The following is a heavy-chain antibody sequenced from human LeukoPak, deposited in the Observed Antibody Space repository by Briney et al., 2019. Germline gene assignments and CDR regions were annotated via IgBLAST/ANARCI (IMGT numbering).Heavy chain of an antibody. CDR2: IRSKIYGGTP. V-gene: IGHV3-49*04. Sequence: GGSLRLSCAASGFTFSSYAMTWVRQAPGKGLEWVGFIRSKIYGGTPEYAASVKGRFTISRDDSKGVAYLQMNSLKTEDTAVYYCTRDQTPYYWGQGTLVTVSS. CDR1: GFTFSSYA. J-gene: IGHJ4*02. CDR3: TRDQTPYY.